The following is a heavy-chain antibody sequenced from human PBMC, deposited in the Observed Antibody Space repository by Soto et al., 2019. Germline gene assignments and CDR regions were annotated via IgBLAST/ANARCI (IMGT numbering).Heavy chain of an antibody. Sequence: QVQLQQWGAGLLKPSETLSLTCAVYGGSFSGYYWSWIRQPPGKGLEWIGEINHSGSTNYSQSLKTGGXXSXDXXKNQSSLHVSSVTAADSAGYYGARGVEQWRGCFDPWGQGTLGTVSS. CDR1: GGSFSGYY. CDR3: ARGVEQWRGCFDP. J-gene: IGHJ5*02. CDR2: INHSGST. D-gene: IGHD6-19*01. V-gene: IGHV4-34*01.